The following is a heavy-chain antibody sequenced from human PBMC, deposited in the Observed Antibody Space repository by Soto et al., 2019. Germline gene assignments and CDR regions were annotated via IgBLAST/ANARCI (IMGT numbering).Heavy chain of an antibody. Sequence: PSETLSLTCTVSGGSISSGDYYWSWIRQHPGKGLEWIGYIYYSGGTSYNPSLKSRVAISADASTKQFSLTLSSVTAADTAVYYCVRQGIGVLHGLVDVWGQGTTVTVSS. CDR1: GGSISSGDYY. J-gene: IGHJ6*02. V-gene: IGHV4-61*08. CDR2: IYYSGGT. D-gene: IGHD1-26*01. CDR3: VRQGIGVLHGLVDV.